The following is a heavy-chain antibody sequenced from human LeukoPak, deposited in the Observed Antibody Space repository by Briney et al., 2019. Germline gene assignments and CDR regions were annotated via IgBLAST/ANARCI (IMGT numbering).Heavy chain of an antibody. Sequence: SETLSLTCTVSGGSVSSYYWSWIRQPAGKGLEWIGRVYTNGSTNYNPSLKSRVTMSLDTSKNQFSLKLSSVTAADTAMYYCARDSRGYYGSGSYLDYWGQGTLVTVSS. D-gene: IGHD3-10*01. V-gene: IGHV4-4*07. J-gene: IGHJ4*02. CDR2: VYTNGST. CDR1: GGSVSSYY. CDR3: ARDSRGYYGSGSYLDY.